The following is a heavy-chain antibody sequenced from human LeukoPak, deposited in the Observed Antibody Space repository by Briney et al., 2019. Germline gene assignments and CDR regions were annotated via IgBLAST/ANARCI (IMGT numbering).Heavy chain of an antibody. V-gene: IGHV3-23*01. Sequence: PGGSLRLSRAASGFTFSTYAMSWVRQAPGKGLEWVSAISGSGGSTYYADSVKGRLTISRDNSKNTLYLQMNSLRAEDTAVYYCAAEPSPFTPAFDIWGQGTMVTVSS. CDR1: GFTFSTYA. CDR3: AAEPSPFTPAFDI. J-gene: IGHJ3*02. CDR2: ISGSGGST. D-gene: IGHD2-15*01.